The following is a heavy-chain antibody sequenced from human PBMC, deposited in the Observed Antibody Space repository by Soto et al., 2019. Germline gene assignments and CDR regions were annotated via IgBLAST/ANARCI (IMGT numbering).Heavy chain of an antibody. J-gene: IGHJ4*02. CDR3: ARRIAVAGTYDH. CDR1: GFTFRTST. V-gene: IGHV3-74*01. CDR2: IDGDGTTT. Sequence: PGGSLRLSCAASGFTFRTSTMNWVRQAPGKGLEWVSRIDGDGTTTHYADSVKGRFTISRDNAKNTLYLQMNSLRAEDSAVYLCARRIAVAGTYDHWGQGTLVTVSS. D-gene: IGHD6-19*01.